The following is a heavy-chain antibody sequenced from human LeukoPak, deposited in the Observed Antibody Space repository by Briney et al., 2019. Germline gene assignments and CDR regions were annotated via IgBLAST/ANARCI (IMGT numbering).Heavy chain of an antibody. Sequence: GGSLRLSCAASGFTFSSYWMHWVRQAPGKGLGWVSRINSDGSSTSYADSVKGRFTISRDNAKNTLYLQMNSLRAEDTAVYYCARGVYSSSWSIDSWGQGTLVTVSS. J-gene: IGHJ4*02. V-gene: IGHV3-74*01. CDR3: ARGVYSSSWSIDS. CDR1: GFTFSSYW. CDR2: INSDGSST. D-gene: IGHD6-13*01.